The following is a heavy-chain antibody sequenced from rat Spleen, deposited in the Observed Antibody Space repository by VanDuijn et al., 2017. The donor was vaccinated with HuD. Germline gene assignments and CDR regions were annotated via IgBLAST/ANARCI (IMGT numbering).Heavy chain of an antibody. CDR2: INTGGGGT. CDR3: TREGNSGYDY. J-gene: IGHJ2*01. CDR1: GFTFSSYW. V-gene: IGHV5-58*01. Sequence: EVQLVESGGGLVQPGRSLKLSCAASGFTFSSYWMYWIRQAPGKGLEWISSINTGGGGTYYPDSVKGRFTISRDNAKSTLYLQLNSLRSEDTATYYCTREGNSGYDYWGQGVMVTVSS. D-gene: IGHD4-3*01.